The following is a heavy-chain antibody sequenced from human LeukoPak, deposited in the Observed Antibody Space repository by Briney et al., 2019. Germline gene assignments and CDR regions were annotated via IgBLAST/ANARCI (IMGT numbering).Heavy chain of an antibody. CDR3: ARDSLRWPFDI. CDR1: GFTFSSYS. D-gene: IGHD4-23*01. J-gene: IGHJ3*02. Sequence: GGSLRLSCAASGFTFSSYSMNWVRQAPGKGREGVSSISGSSGYIYYADSVKGRFTISRDNAKNSLYLQMNSLRAEDTAVYYCARDSLRWPFDIWGQGTMVTVSS. CDR2: ISGSSGYI. V-gene: IGHV3-21*01.